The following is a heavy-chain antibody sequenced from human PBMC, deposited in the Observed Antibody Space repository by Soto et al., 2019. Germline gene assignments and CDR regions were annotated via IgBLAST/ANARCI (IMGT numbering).Heavy chain of an antibody. CDR1: GGTFSSYA. CDR3: ATAPFQDYDFLTVYSIQYYYYGRAV. CDR2: IIPIFGTA. D-gene: IGHD3-9*01. J-gene: IGHJ6*02. Sequence: GASVKVACRASGGTFSSYAISWLRQAPGQGLEWMGGIIPIFGTANYAQKFQGRVTITADESTSTAYMELSSLRSEDTAVYYCATAPFQDYDFLTVYSIQYYYYGRAVWGQGTTVPVS. V-gene: IGHV1-69*01.